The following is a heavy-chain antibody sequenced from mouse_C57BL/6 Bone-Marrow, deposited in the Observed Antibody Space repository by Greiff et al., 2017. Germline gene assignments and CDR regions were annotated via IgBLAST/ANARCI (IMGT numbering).Heavy chain of an antibody. CDR2: ISSGSSTI. V-gene: IGHV5-17*01. CDR3: AKKDCDKMAWFAY. CDR1: GFTFSDSG. Sequence: EVQGVESGGGLVKPGGSLKLSCAASGFTFSDSGMHWVRQAPEKGLEWVAYISSGSSTIYYADTVKGRFTISRDTAKNTLFLQMTSLRSEDTAMYYCAKKDCDKMAWFAYGGQGTLVTVSA. J-gene: IGHJ3*01. D-gene: IGHD2-3*01.